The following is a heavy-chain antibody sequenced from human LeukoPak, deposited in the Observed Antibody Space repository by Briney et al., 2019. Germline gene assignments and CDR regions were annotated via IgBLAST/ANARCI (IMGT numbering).Heavy chain of an antibody. CDR3: AIYSGSYYDWFDP. V-gene: IGHV3-21*01. D-gene: IGHD1-26*01. Sequence: PGGSLRLSCAASGFTFSSYNINWVRQAPGKGLEWVSSISTSSSYIYYADSVKGRFTISRDNSKNTLYLQMNSLRAEDTAVYYCAIYSGSYYDWFDPWGQGTLVTVSS. CDR1: GFTFSSYN. J-gene: IGHJ5*02. CDR2: ISTSSSYI.